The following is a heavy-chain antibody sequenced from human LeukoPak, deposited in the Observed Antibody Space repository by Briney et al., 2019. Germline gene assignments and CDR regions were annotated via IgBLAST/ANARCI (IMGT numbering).Heavy chain of an antibody. V-gene: IGHV4-61*02. CDR1: GGSISSDSYY. Sequence: PSETLSLTCTVSGGSISSDSYYGTWIRQPAGKGLEWIGRVYTSGSTDFNPSLKSRVSISLDTSKNQFSLKLSSVTAADTAVYYCARGYTYGHGAMFDYWGQGTLVTVSP. J-gene: IGHJ4*02. CDR2: VYTSGST. D-gene: IGHD5-18*01. CDR3: ARGYTYGHGAMFDY.